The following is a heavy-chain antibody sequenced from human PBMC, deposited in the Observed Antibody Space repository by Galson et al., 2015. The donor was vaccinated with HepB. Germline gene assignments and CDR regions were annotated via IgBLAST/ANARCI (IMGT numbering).Heavy chain of an antibody. CDR2: IKHSGST. CDR1: GGSFSGYK. D-gene: IGHD3-10*01. J-gene: IGHJ6*02. V-gene: IGHV4-34*01. Sequence: LSLTCAVYGGSFSGYKWSWIRQPPAKGPEWIGEIKHSGSTDYNPSLKSGVTISIGTSKNQFSLRLSSVTAADTAVYYCAGGRSGRKTFFDSGSFRDYGMDVLGQGTTVTVSS. CDR3: AGGRSGRKTFFDSGSFRDYGMDV.